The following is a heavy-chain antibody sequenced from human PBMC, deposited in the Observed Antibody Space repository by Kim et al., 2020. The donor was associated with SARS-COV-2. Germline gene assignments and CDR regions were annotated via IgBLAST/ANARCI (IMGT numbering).Heavy chain of an antibody. CDR3: AKAVGSTMWDSFKY. J-gene: IGHJ4*02. CDR2: VSGGGGSV. D-gene: IGHD1-26*01. V-gene: IGHV3-23*01. CDR1: GFTFSSYA. Sequence: GGSLRLSCAVSGFTFSSYAMHWVRQAPGKGLEWVSAVSGGGGSVNYADSVRGRFTISRDNSKNTLSLQMSSLRAEDTAIYYCAKAVGSTMWDSFKYWGQGTLVTVSS.